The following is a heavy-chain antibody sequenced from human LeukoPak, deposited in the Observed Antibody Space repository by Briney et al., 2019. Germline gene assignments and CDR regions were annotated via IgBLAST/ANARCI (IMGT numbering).Heavy chain of an antibody. V-gene: IGHV3-7*01. CDR1: GFTFDSYW. CDR3: TRDPLTQNDY. CDR2: IKQDGNEK. D-gene: IGHD1-14*01. Sequence: GGSLRLSCAASGFTFDSYWMSWVRQAPGEGLEWVANIKQDGNEKYYVDSVKGRFTIYRDNAENSLYLQMNSLRAEDTAVYYCTRDPLTQNDYWGQGTLVTVSS. J-gene: IGHJ4*02.